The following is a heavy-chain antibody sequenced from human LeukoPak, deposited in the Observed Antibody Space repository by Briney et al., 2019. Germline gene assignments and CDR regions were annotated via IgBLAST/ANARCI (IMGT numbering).Heavy chain of an antibody. CDR1: GFTFSSYG. Sequence: GGSLRLSCAASGFTFSSYGMHWVRQAPGKGLEWVAVISYDGSNKYYADSVKGRFTISRDNSKNTLYLQMNSLRAEDTAVYYCAKEAIVVVTAVYYYYYYMDVWGKGTTVTISS. CDR2: ISYDGSNK. V-gene: IGHV3-30*18. D-gene: IGHD2-21*02. CDR3: AKEAIVVVTAVYYYYYYMDV. J-gene: IGHJ6*03.